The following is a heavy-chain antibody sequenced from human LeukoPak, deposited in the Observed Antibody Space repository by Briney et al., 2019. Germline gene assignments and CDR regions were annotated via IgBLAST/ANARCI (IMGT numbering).Heavy chain of an antibody. CDR1: AFTFRSYA. J-gene: IGHJ4*02. D-gene: IGHD5-18*01. CDR2: VSASGGST. Sequence: GGSLRLSCAASAFTFRSYAMIWVRQAPGKGLEWVSTVSASGGSTYYTDSVKGRFTISRDNSNNTLSLQINSLRPEDTAVYYCAKGAASRGYTYMANWGQGTLVTVSS. CDR3: AKGAASRGYTYMAN. V-gene: IGHV3-23*01.